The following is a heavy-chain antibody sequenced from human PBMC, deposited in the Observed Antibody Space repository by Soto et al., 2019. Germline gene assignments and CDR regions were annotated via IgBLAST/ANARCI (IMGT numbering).Heavy chain of an antibody. CDR1: GFSLTTSGVS. CDR2: IYWDDDK. Sequence: QITLKESGPTLVKPTQTLTLTCTFSGFSLTTSGVSVGWIRQPPGKALEWLALIYWDDDKRYSPSLKSRLTITKDTSNNQVVLTMINMDPVDTATYYCARSGYQLLYGRNVFDVWSQGTMVTVSS. CDR3: ARSGYQLLYGRNVFDV. J-gene: IGHJ3*01. V-gene: IGHV2-5*02. D-gene: IGHD2-2*02.